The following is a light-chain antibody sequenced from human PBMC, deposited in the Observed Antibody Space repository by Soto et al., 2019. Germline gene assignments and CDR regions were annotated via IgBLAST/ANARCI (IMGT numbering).Light chain of an antibody. Sequence: QSALTQPASVSGSPGQSITISCTGTTSDVGRYNYVSWYQQHPGKAPKLIIYDVSNRPSGVSNRFSGSKSGNTASLTISGLQAEDEADSYCNSYTSSSTYVFGTGTKLTVL. V-gene: IGLV2-14*01. J-gene: IGLJ1*01. CDR3: NSYTSSSTYV. CDR1: TSDVGRYNY. CDR2: DVS.